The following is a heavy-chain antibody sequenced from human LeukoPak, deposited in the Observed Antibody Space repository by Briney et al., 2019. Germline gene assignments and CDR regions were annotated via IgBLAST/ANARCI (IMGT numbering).Heavy chain of an antibody. CDR3: ARDRSPYYFDY. CDR2: IYYSGST. D-gene: IGHD1-26*01. V-gene: IGHV4-59*01. J-gene: IGHJ4*02. Sequence: PSETLSLTCTVSGGSISSYYWSWIRQPPGKGLERIGYIYYSGSTNYNPSLKSRVTISVDTSKNQFSLKLSSVTAADTAVYYCARDRSPYYFDYWGQGTLVTVSS. CDR1: GGSISSYY.